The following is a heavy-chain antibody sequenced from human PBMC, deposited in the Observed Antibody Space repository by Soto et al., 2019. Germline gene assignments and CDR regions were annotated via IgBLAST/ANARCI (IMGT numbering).Heavy chain of an antibody. D-gene: IGHD2-2*01. CDR1: GGSTSSGGYS. V-gene: IGHV4-30-2*05. CDR3: ARVRGNQPLGWFDP. Sequence: SETLSLTSPVSGGSTSSGGYSWSWIRQPPGKGLEWIGYIYHSGSTYYNPSLKSRVTISVDTSKNQFYLKLTSVTAADTAVYYCARVRGNQPLGWFDPWGQGTLVTVSS. J-gene: IGHJ5*02. CDR2: IYHSGST.